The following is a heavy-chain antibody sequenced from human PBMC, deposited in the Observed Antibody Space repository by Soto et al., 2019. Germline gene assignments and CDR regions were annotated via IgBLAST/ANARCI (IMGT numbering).Heavy chain of an antibody. CDR3: AKDPPPHYYGSGSYYNVGTLDRPWD. CDR1: GFTFSSYA. J-gene: IGHJ4*02. Sequence: GGSLRLSCAASGFTFSSYAMSWVRQAPGKGLEWVSAISGSGGSTYYADSVKGRFTISRDNSKNTLYLQMNSLRAEDTAVYYCAKDPPPHYYGSGSYYNVGTLDRPWDWGQGTLVTVSS. CDR2: ISGSGGST. D-gene: IGHD3-10*01. V-gene: IGHV3-23*01.